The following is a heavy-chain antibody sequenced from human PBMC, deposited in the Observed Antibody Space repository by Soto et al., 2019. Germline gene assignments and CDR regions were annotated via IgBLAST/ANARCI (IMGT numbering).Heavy chain of an antibody. CDR3: TRGGGP. V-gene: IGHV4-34*01. Sequence: PSETLSLTCAFYCGSFIGYSCSWIRQPPGKGLEWIGEINYSGTTNYNPSLKSRVTISVDTSKNQFSLKLTSVTAADTAVYYCTRGGGPWGQGTLVTVSS. J-gene: IGHJ5*02. CDR1: CGSFIGYS. D-gene: IGHD3-16*01. CDR2: INYSGTT.